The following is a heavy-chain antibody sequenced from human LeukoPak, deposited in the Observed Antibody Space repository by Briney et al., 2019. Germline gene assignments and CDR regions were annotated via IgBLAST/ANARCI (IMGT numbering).Heavy chain of an antibody. CDR1: GFTFSSYG. J-gene: IGHJ4*02. D-gene: IGHD3-10*01. V-gene: IGHV1-46*01. Sequence: GGSLRLSCAASGFTFSSYGMHWVRQAPGQGLEWMGIINPSGGSTSYAQKFQGRVTMTRDMSTSTVYMELSSLRSEDTAVYYCYVARPRDFDYWGQGTLVTVSS. CDR3: YVARPRDFDY. CDR2: INPSGGST.